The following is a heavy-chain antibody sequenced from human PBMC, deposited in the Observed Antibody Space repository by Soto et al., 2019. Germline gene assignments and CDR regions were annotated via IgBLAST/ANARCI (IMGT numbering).Heavy chain of an antibody. Sequence: EVQLVESGGGLVQPGGSLRLPCTASGFMFGSYWMTWVRHVPGKGLQWVANIKRDGSEKYYVDFVKGRFTISRDNADNSVFLDMNNLRVDDTATYYCARVRATDYEIDYWGQGALVTVSS. V-gene: IGHV3-7*03. D-gene: IGHD4-17*01. J-gene: IGHJ4*02. CDR3: ARVRATDYEIDY. CDR1: GFMFGSYW. CDR2: IKRDGSEK.